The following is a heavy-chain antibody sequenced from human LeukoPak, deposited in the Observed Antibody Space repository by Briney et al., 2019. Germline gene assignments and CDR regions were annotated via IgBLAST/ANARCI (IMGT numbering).Heavy chain of an antibody. V-gene: IGHV3-21*01. Sequence: GGSLRLSCVTSGFTFSSYSMNWVRQAPGKGLEWVSSISSSSSYIYYADSVKGRFTISRDNAKNSLYLQMNSLRAEDTAVYYCARDSSRATDYWGQGTLVTVSS. D-gene: IGHD2-15*01. J-gene: IGHJ4*02. CDR2: ISSSSSYI. CDR1: GFTFSSYS. CDR3: ARDSSRATDY.